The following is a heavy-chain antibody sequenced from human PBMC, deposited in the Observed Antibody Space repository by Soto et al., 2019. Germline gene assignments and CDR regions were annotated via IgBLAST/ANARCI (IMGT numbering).Heavy chain of an antibody. CDR3: ARHTPAISISDH. CDR1: GGSVRRFY. CDR2: IYNGGST. D-gene: IGHD2-15*01. Sequence: SETLSLTCTVSGGSVRRFYYSWVRQSPGKGLEWIGNIYNGGSTYYNPSLKSRVTISVDTSKNQFSLKLSSVTAADTAVYYCARHTPAISISDHWGQGTLVPVSS. V-gene: IGHV4-59*08. J-gene: IGHJ4*02.